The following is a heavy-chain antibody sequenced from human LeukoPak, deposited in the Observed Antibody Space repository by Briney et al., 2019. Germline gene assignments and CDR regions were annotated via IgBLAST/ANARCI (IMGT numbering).Heavy chain of an antibody. J-gene: IGHJ6*03. CDR3: ARDRGRIAAAGTAQDYMDV. D-gene: IGHD6-13*01. CDR2: IYYSGST. Sequence: PSETLSLTCTVSGGSISSYYWSWIRQPPGKGLEWIGYIYYSGSTNYNPSLKSRVTISVDTSKNQFSLKLSSVTAADTAVYYCARDRGRIAAAGTAQDYMDVWGKGTTVTISS. CDR1: GGSISSYY. V-gene: IGHV4-59*12.